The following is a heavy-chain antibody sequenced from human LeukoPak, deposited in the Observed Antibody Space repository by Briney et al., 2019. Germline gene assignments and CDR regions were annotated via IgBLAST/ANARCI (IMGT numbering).Heavy chain of an antibody. V-gene: IGHV3-33*01. Sequence: PGGSLRLSCAASGFAFRDYGMHWVRQAPGKGLEWVAVIWYEGSKKYYADSVKGRFTVSRDNSKNTLYLQMNSLRVEDTAVYFCARDPLTPRRSLYFDSWGQGTLVTVSS. CDR2: IWYEGSKK. D-gene: IGHD3-9*01. J-gene: IGHJ4*02. CDR3: ARDPLTPRRSLYFDS. CDR1: GFAFRDYG.